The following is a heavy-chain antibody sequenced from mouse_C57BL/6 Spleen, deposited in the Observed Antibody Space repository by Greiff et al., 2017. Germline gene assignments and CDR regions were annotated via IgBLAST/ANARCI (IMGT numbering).Heavy chain of an antibody. D-gene: IGHD1-1*01. J-gene: IGHJ2*01. CDR2: ISSGGDYI. CDR1: GFTFSSYA. Sequence: EVKVVESGEGLVKPGGSLKLSCAASGFTFSSYAMSWVRQTPEKRLEWVAYISSGGDYIYYAATVKGRFTISRDNARNTLYLQMSSLKSEDTAMYYCTRASEFITTVVFDYWGQGTTRTVSS. CDR3: TRASEFITTVVFDY. V-gene: IGHV5-9-1*02.